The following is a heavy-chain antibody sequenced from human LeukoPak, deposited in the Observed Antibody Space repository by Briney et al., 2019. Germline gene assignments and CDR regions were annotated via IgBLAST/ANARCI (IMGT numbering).Heavy chain of an antibody. D-gene: IGHD6-13*01. Sequence: GGSLRLSCAASGFTFSSYWMHWVRQPPGKGLVWFSRIKSDGSSTTYADPVKGRFTISRDNAKNTLYLEMNSLRAEDTAVYYCARGPYSSRVDYWGQGTLVTVSS. CDR2: IKSDGSST. J-gene: IGHJ4*02. CDR3: ARGPYSSRVDY. CDR1: GFTFSSYW. V-gene: IGHV3-74*01.